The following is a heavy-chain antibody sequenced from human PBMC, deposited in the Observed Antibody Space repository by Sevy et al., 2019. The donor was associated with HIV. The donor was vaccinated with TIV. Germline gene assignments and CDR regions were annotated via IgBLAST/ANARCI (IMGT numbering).Heavy chain of an antibody. CDR2: ISAYNGNT. D-gene: IGHD1-26*01. V-gene: IGHV1-18*01. CDR1: GYTFTSYG. J-gene: IGHJ6*02. CDR3: ARGVVGATSPMGYYYYYGMDV. Sequence: ASVKVSCKASGYTFTSYGISWVRQAPGQGLEWMGWISAYNGNTNYAQKLQGRVTMTTDTSTSTAYMERRSLRSDDTAVYYCARGVVGATSPMGYYYYYGMDVWGQGTTVTVSS.